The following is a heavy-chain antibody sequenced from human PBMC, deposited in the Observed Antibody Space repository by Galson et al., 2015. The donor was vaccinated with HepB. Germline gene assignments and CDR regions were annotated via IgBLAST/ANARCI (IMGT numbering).Heavy chain of an antibody. J-gene: IGHJ1*01. CDR1: GFTFSSYA. V-gene: IGHV3-23*01. CDR2: ISGSGGST. CDR3: AKDPGYSSSWYRGEYFQH. D-gene: IGHD6-13*01. Sequence: LRLSCAASGFTFSSYAMSWVRQAPGKGLEWVSAISGSGGSTYYADSVKGRFTISRDNSKNTLYLQMNSLRAEDTAVYYCAKDPGYSSSWYRGEYFQHWGQGTLVTVSS.